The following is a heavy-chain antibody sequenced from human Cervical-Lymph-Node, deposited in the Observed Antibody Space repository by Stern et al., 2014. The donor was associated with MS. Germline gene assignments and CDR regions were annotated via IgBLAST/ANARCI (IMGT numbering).Heavy chain of an antibody. J-gene: IGHJ4*02. CDR2: IYWDDQK. V-gene: IGHV2-5*02. CDR1: GFSPSTSGLG. CDR3: AHRTAGPFDY. Sequence: QVTLRESGPALVKPTQTLTLTCTFSGFSPSTSGLGVGWIRQPPGEALEWLAYIYWDDQKRYSPSLKSRLTITKDTSKNQVVLTLTNVDPVDTATYYCAHRTAGPFDYWGQGTLVTVSS.